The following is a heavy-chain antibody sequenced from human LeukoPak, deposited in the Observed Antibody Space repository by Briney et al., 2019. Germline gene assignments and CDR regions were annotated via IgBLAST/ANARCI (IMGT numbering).Heavy chain of an antibody. CDR2: IYTSGST. CDR3: ARHPPIYSSGWIFDD. CDR1: AVSISSYY. J-gene: IGHJ4*02. V-gene: IGHV4-4*09. D-gene: IGHD6-19*01. Sequence: SETLSLTCTVSAVSISSYYWSWIRQPPGKGLEWIGYIYTSGSTNYNPSLKSRVTISVDTSKNQFSLKLSSVTAADTAVYYCARHPPIYSSGWIFDDWGQGTLVTVSS.